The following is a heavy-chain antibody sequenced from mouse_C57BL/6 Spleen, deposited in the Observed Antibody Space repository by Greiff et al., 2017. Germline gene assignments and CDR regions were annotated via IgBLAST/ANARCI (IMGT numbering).Heavy chain of an antibody. J-gene: IGHJ2*01. CDR1: GYTFTSYW. CDR2: IDPSDSYT. D-gene: IGHD4-1*01. V-gene: IGHV1-59*01. CDR3: ARRTGKDYFDY. Sequence: QVQLQQPGAELVRPGTSVKLSCKASGYTFTSYWMNWVKQRPGQGLEWIGVIDPSDSYTNYNQKFKGKATLTVDTSSSTAYMQLSSLTSEDSAVYYCARRTGKDYFDYWGQGTTLTVSS.